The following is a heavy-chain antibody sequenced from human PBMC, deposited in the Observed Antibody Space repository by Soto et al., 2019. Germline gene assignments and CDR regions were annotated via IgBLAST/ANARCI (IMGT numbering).Heavy chain of an antibody. J-gene: IGHJ4*02. D-gene: IGHD5-12*01. CDR1: GGTFSSYT. V-gene: IGHV1-69*02. CDR3: ARLVLEYSGYGL. CDR2: IIPILGIA. Sequence: SVKVSCKASGGTFSSYTISWVRQAPGQGLEWMGRIIPILGIANYAQKFQGRVTITADKSTSTAYMELSSLRSEDTAVYYCARLVLEYSGYGLWGQGTLVTVSS.